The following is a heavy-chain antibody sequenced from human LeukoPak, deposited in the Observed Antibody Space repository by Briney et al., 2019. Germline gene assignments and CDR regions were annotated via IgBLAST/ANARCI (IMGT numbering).Heavy chain of an antibody. CDR3: ASQLERRQGWFDP. D-gene: IGHD1-1*01. J-gene: IGHJ5*02. CDR1: EFTFAIYW. V-gene: IGHV3-7*01. Sequence: GGSLRLSCAASEFTFAIYWMSWVRQSPGKGLEWVANIKQDGSEKYYADSVKGRFTISRDNAKNSLYLQMNSLRAEDSAVYYCASQLERRQGWFDPWGQGTLVTVSS. CDR2: IKQDGSEK.